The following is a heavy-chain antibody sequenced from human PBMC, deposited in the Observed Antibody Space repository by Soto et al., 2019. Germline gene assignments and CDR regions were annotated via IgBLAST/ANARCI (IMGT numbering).Heavy chain of an antibody. V-gene: IGHV1-69*13. J-gene: IGHJ4*02. Sequence: GASVKVSCKASGGTFSSYAISWVRQAPGQGLEWMGGIIPIFGTANYAQKFQGRVTITADESTSTAYMELSSLRSEDTAVYYCARSHKDIVVVPAAIWGQGTLVTVSS. CDR3: ARSHKDIVVVPAAI. D-gene: IGHD2-2*01. CDR2: IIPIFGTA. CDR1: GGTFSSYA.